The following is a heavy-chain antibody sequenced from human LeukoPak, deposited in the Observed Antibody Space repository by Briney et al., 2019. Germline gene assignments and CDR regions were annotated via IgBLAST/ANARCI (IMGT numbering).Heavy chain of an antibody. D-gene: IGHD6-13*01. Sequence: GGSLRLSCAASGFTFDDYAMHWVRQAPGKGLEWVSLISWDGGSTYYADSVKGRFTISRDNSKNSLYLQMNSLRAEDTALYYCAKDIAPDSSSFNFDYWGQGTLVTVSS. CDR2: ISWDGGST. V-gene: IGHV3-43D*03. CDR3: AKDIAPDSSSFNFDY. CDR1: GFTFDDYA. J-gene: IGHJ4*02.